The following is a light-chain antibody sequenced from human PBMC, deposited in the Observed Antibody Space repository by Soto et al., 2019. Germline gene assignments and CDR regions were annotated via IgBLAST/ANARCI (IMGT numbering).Light chain of an antibody. CDR3: QQYGNSPRT. Sequence: VLTQSPGTLSLSPGERATLSCRASQSVSNNYLAWYHQKPGQAPRHLIYGASSRATGIPDRFAGSGSGTDFTLTISRLEPEDFAVYYCQQYGNSPRTFGQGTKLEVK. V-gene: IGKV3-20*01. CDR1: QSVSNNY. J-gene: IGKJ1*01. CDR2: GAS.